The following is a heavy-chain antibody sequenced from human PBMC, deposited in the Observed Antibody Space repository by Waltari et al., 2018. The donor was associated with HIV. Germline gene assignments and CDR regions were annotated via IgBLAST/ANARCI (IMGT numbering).Heavy chain of an antibody. V-gene: IGHV4-39*01. Sequence: QLQLQESGPGLVKPSETLSLTCTVSGGSISSSSYYWGWFRQPPGKGLEWIGSIYYSGSTYYNPSLKSRVTISVDTSKNQFSLKLSSVTAADTAVYYCARLRVGATHYYYYGMDVWGQGTTVTVSS. D-gene: IGHD1-26*01. CDR2: IYYSGST. J-gene: IGHJ6*02. CDR1: GGSISSSSYY. CDR3: ARLRVGATHYYYYGMDV.